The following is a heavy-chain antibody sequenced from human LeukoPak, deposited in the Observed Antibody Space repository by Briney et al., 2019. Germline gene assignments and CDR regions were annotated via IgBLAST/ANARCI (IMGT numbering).Heavy chain of an antibody. V-gene: IGHV3-23*01. CDR1: GFTFRTYA. J-gene: IGHJ4*02. Sequence: GGSLRLSCAASGFTFRTYAMSWVRQAPGKGLEWVSFISGGGGSTHLADSVKGRFIISRDNSKNTVFLQMNNLRAEDTAIYYCATHLLGYCSDDRCYSDHQPFDDWGQGTLVTVSS. D-gene: IGHD2-15*01. CDR3: ATHLLGYCSDDRCYSDHQPFDD. CDR2: ISGGGGST.